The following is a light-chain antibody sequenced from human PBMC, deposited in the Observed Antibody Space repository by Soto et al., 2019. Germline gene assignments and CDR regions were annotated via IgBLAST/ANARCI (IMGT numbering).Light chain of an antibody. V-gene: IGLV2-14*01. J-gene: IGLJ1*01. CDR2: EVT. CDR3: SSYTRGNTYV. CDR1: SSDVGAYNF. Sequence: QSVLTQPASVSGSPGQSITISCTGTSSDVGAYNFVSWHQQHPGKAPKLMIYEVTNRPSGISNRFSGSKSGNTASLTISGLQAEDEADYYCSSYTRGNTYVFGTGTKLTVL.